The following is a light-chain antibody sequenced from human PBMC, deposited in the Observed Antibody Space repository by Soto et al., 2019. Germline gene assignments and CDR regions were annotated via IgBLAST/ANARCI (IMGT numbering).Light chain of an antibody. Sequence: TQSPSSLSASVGDTISITCRSFQTIRKSLNWYQQKPGQTPRLLVYGASSRATGIPDRFSGSGSGTDFTLTISRLEPEDFAVYYCQQHGSSPITFGQGTRLENK. CDR3: QQHGSSPIT. J-gene: IGKJ5*01. V-gene: IGKV3-20*01. CDR1: QTIRKS. CDR2: GAS.